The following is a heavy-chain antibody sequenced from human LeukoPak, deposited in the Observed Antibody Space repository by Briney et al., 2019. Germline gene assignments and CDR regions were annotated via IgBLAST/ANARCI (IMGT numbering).Heavy chain of an antibody. CDR2: ISGSGGST. V-gene: IGHV3-23*01. J-gene: IGHJ4*02. D-gene: IGHD3-9*01. Sequence: PGGSLRLSCAASGLTFTSYAMSWVRQAPGKGLEWASSISGSGGSTYYADSVKGRFTISRDNSKNTLYLQMNSLRAEDTAVYYCAKYPLGKILTGLYYCDYWGQGTLVTVSS. CDR3: AKYPLGKILTGLYYCDY. CDR1: GLTFTSYA.